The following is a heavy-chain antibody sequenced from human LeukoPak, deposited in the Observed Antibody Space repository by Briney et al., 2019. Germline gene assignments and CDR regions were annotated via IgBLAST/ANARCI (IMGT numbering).Heavy chain of an antibody. Sequence: PGGSLRLSCAVSGITLSNYGTSWVRQAPGKGLEWVAGISDSGGRTNYADSVKGRFTISRDNPKNTLYLQMNSLRAEDTAVYFCAKRDVVIRVILVGFHKEAYYFDSWGQGALVTVSS. CDR1: GITLSNYG. V-gene: IGHV3-23*01. CDR3: AKRDVVIRVILVGFHKEAYYFDS. J-gene: IGHJ4*02. CDR2: ISDSGGRT. D-gene: IGHD3-22*01.